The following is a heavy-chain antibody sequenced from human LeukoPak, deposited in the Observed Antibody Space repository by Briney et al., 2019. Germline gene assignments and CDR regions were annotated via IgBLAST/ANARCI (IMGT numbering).Heavy chain of an antibody. J-gene: IGHJ6*03. D-gene: IGHD1-26*01. CDR1: GFTFSSYA. V-gene: IGHV3-53*01. CDR3: ARTVYSGSYFTYYYYYMDV. Sequence: GGSLRLSCAASGFTFSSYAMSWVRQAPGKGLEWVSVIYSGCSTYYADSVKGRFTISRDNSKNTLYLQMNSLRAEDTAVYYWARTVYSGSYFTYYYYYMDVGGKGTTVTISS. CDR2: IYSGCST.